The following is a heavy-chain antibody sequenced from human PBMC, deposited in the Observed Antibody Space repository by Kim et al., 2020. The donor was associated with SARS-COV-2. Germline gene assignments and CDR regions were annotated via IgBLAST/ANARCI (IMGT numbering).Heavy chain of an antibody. CDR3: TIGLACAGDCHRPYFYL. D-gene: IGHD2-21*02. V-gene: IGHV1-46*01. Sequence: ASVKVSCKASQNIFSTFFIHWVRQAPGQGLQWMGMINPSSGSTTYAQRFQGRVTIRRDTSTSTTYMEVTSLRSDDTALYYCTIGLACAGDCHRPYFYLWG. J-gene: IGHJ2*01. CDR2: INPSSGST. CDR1: QNIFSTFF.